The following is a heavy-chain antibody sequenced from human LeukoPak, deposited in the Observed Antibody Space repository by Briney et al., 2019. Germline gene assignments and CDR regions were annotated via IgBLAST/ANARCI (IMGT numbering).Heavy chain of an antibody. J-gene: IGHJ5*02. Sequence: SETLSLTCAVSGYSISSGYYWGWIRQPPGKGLECIGSIYHSGSTYYNPSLKSRVTISVGTSKNQFSLKLRSVTAADTAVYYCARAFHSSWYPNWFDPWGQGILVTVSS. V-gene: IGHV4-38-2*01. CDR2: IYHSGST. D-gene: IGHD6-13*01. CDR1: GYSISSGYY. CDR3: ARAFHSSWYPNWFDP.